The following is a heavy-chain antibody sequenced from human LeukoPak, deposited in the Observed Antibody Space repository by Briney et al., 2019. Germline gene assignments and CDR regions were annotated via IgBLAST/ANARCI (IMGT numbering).Heavy chain of an antibody. Sequence: ASVTVSCKASRYTFTSYAMHWVRQAPGQRLEWMGWINAGNGDTKYSQKFQGRVTITRDTSASTVYMELSSLRSEDTAVYYCARVVELPYYFDYWGQGTLVTVSS. CDR3: ARVVELPYYFDY. CDR1: RYTFTSYA. D-gene: IGHD1-1*01. J-gene: IGHJ4*02. CDR2: INAGNGDT. V-gene: IGHV1-3*01.